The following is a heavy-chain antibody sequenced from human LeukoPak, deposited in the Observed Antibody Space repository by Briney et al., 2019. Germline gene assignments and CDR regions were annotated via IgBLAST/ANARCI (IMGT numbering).Heavy chain of an antibody. Sequence: PGGSLRLSCVAAGCSVSNYEINWGRQAPGKWLEWISFIASDGSIEYADSVKGRFPLSRDNARNLLYLHMNSLRGEDTAAYYCARDISSGWSLDYWGQGTLVTVSS. J-gene: IGHJ4*02. CDR1: GCSVSNYE. CDR3: ARDISSGWSLDY. D-gene: IGHD6-19*01. CDR2: IASDGSI. V-gene: IGHV3-48*03.